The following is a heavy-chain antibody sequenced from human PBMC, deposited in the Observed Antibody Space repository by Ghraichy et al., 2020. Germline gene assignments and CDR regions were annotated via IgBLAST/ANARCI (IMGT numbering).Heavy chain of an antibody. CDR1: GGSFSGYY. V-gene: IGHV4-34*01. D-gene: IGHD4-23*01. J-gene: IGHJ3*02. CDR2: INHSGST. CDR3: ATSTTVVTPRAFDI. Sequence: SQTLSLTCAVYGGSFSGYYWSWIRQPPGKGLEWIGEINHSGSTNYNPSLKSRVTISVDTSKNQFSLKLSSVTAADTAVYYCATSTTVVTPRAFDIWGQGTMVTVSS.